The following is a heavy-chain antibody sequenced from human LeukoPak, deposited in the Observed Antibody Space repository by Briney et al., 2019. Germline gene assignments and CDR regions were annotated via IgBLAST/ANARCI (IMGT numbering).Heavy chain of an antibody. CDR2: ISGSGGST. V-gene: IGHV3-23*01. Sequence: GESLKISCAASGFTFSSYAMSWVRQAPGKGLEWVSAISGSGGSTYYADSVKGRFTISRDNSKNTLYLQMNSLRAEDTAVYYCARDRWFDTWGQGTLVTVSS. CDR3: ARDRWFDT. J-gene: IGHJ5*02. CDR1: GFTFSSYA.